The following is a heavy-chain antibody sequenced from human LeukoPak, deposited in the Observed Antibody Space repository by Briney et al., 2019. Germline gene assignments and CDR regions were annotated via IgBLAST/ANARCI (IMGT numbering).Heavy chain of an antibody. Sequence: PSETLSLTCTVSGGSISSSSYYWGWIRQPPGKGLEWIGSIYYSGSTYYNPSLKSRVTISVDTSKNQFSLKLSSVTAADTAVYYCARHVVRYDWYFDLWGRGTLVTVSS. CDR1: GGSISSSSYY. D-gene: IGHD1-1*01. J-gene: IGHJ2*01. CDR3: ARHVVRYDWYFDL. V-gene: IGHV4-39*01. CDR2: IYYSGST.